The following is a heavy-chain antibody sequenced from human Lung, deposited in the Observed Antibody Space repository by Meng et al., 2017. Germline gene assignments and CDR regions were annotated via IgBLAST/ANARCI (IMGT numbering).Heavy chain of an antibody. CDR2: IKQDGSEK. D-gene: IGHD3-10*01. Sequence: SCAASGFTFSSYWMSWVRQAPGKGLEWVANIKQDGSEKYYVDSVKGRFTISRDNAKNSLYLQMNSLRAEDTAVYYCARLRYYGSGSCDYWGQGTLVTVSS. CDR1: GFTFSSYW. V-gene: IGHV3-7*01. J-gene: IGHJ4*02. CDR3: ARLRYYGSGSCDY.